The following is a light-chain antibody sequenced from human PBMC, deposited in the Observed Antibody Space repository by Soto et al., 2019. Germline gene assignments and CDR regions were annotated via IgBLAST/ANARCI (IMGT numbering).Light chain of an antibody. Sequence: EIVLTQSPGTLSLSPGERATLSCRASQSVSSNYLAWYQQNADHARRLLIYGASSTATSIADSCSGSGSGTDFTLTISRLYPDDFAEYCRQQNGSSPTFGQGTKVEIK. CDR3: QQNGSSPT. CDR2: GAS. V-gene: IGKV3-20*01. J-gene: IGKJ1*01. CDR1: QSVSSNY.